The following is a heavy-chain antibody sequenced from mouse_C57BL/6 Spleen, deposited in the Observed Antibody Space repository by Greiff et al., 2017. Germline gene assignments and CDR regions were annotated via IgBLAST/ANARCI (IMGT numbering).Heavy chain of an antibody. CDR1: GYTFTSYW. D-gene: IGHD1-1*01. V-gene: IGHV1-61*01. J-gene: IGHJ3*01. CDR3: ARGRDYGSISFAY. Sequence: VQLQQPGAELVRPGSSVKLSCKASGYTFTSYWMDWVKQRPGQGLEWIGNIYPSDSETHYNQKFKDKATLTVDKSSSTAYMQLSSLTSEDSAVYYCARGRDYGSISFAYWGQGTLVTVSA. CDR2: IYPSDSET.